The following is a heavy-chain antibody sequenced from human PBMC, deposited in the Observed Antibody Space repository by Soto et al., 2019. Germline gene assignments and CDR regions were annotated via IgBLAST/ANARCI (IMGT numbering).Heavy chain of an antibody. CDR1: GYTFTSYA. Sequence: ASVKVSCKASGYTFTSYAMHWVRQAPGQRLEWMGWINAGNGNTKYSQKFQGRVTITRGTSASTAYMELSSLRSEDTAVYYCARAVAVPAYLDYWGQGTLVTVSS. V-gene: IGHV1-3*01. J-gene: IGHJ4*02. D-gene: IGHD6-19*01. CDR3: ARAVAVPAYLDY. CDR2: INAGNGNT.